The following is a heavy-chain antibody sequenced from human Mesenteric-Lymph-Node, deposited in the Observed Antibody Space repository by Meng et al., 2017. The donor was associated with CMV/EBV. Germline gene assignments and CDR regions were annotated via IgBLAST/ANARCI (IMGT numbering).Heavy chain of an antibody. D-gene: IGHD2-2*01. V-gene: IGHV4-4*02. J-gene: IGHJ4*02. CDR2: IYHSGST. Sequence: ISSSNWWSWVRQPPGKGLEWIGEIYHSGSTNYNPSLKSRVTISVDKSKDQFSLKLSSVTAADTAVYYCASTATLGYCSSTSCYSFDYWGQGTLVTVSS. CDR3: ASTATLGYCSSTSCYSFDY. CDR1: ISSSNW.